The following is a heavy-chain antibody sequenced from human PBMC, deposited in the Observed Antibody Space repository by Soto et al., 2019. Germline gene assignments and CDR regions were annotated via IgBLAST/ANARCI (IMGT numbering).Heavy chain of an antibody. J-gene: IGHJ4*02. D-gene: IGHD6-6*01. Sequence: PWETLSLTCTASGGSISSSSYYWGWIRQPPGKGLEWIGSIYYSGSTYYNPSLKSRVTISVDTSKIQFSLKLSSVTAADTAVYYCARCFCSSSGATDYWGQGTLVTVSS. CDR1: GGSISSSSYY. CDR2: IYYSGST. CDR3: ARCFCSSSGATDY. V-gene: IGHV4-39*01.